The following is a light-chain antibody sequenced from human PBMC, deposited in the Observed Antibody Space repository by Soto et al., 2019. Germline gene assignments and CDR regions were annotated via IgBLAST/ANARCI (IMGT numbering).Light chain of an antibody. CDR1: QSVSGSY. J-gene: IGKJ1*01. CDR2: GAS. V-gene: IGKV3D-20*02. CDR3: QQRSNWRT. Sequence: EIVLTQSPGTLSLSPGERATLSCRASQSVSGSYLAWYQQKPGQAPRLLIYGASSRATGIPDRFSGGGSGTDFTLTISSLEAEDFAIYYCQQRSNWRTFGQGTKVDIK.